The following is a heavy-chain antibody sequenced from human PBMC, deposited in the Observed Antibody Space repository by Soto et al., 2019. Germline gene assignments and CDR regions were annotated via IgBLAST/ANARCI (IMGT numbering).Heavy chain of an antibody. D-gene: IGHD2-15*01. J-gene: IGHJ6*02. CDR2: IIPIFGTA. CDR1: GGTFSSYA. Sequence: QVQLVQSGAEVKKPGSSVKVSCKAPGGTFSSYAIIWVRQAPGQGLEWLGGIIPIFGTATYAQTFQGRVTITADESTSTGDMELSSLRSEDTAVYYCARSQGGSSSLDIYYYYYYGMDVWGQGTTVTVSS. CDR3: ARSQGGSSSLDIYYYYYYGMDV. V-gene: IGHV1-69*01.